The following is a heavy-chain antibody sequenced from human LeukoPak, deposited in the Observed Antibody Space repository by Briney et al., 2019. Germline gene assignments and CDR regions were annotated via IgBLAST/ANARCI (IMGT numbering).Heavy chain of an antibody. CDR3: ARVLPHDEYYFDY. Sequence: GGSLRLSCAASGFTFSSYSMNWVRQAPGKGLEWVSYISSSSSTIYYADSVKGRFTISRDNAKNSLYLQMNSLRAEDTAVYYRARVLPHDEYYFDYWGQGTLVTVSS. V-gene: IGHV3-48*01. J-gene: IGHJ4*02. CDR2: ISSSSSTI. D-gene: IGHD6-6*01. CDR1: GFTFSSYS.